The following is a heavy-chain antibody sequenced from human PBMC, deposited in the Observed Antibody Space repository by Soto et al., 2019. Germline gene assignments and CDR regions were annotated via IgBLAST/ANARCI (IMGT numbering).Heavy chain of an antibody. J-gene: IGHJ4*02. Sequence: QVQLVESGGGVVQPGRSLRLSCAASGFTFSSYGMHWVRQAPGKGLEWVAVTSFDGSSKYNADSVTGRFTISRDNSQNTLYLHINSLRPDDSAVYYCARTVGGYNFQTMDYWGQGTLVTVSS. D-gene: IGHD5-12*01. CDR1: GFTFSSYG. V-gene: IGHV3-30-3*01. CDR3: ARTVGGYNFQTMDY. CDR2: TSFDGSSK.